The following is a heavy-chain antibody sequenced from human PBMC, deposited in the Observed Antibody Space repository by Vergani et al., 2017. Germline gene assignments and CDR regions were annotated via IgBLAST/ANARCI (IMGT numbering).Heavy chain of an antibody. J-gene: IGHJ4*02. D-gene: IGHD5-18*01. V-gene: IGHV3-23*03. Sequence: ELQLLESGGGLVQPGGSLRLSCAASGFTFSSYAMSWVRQAPGKGLEWVSVIYSGGSSTYYADSVKGRFTISRDNSKNTLYLQMNSLRAEDTAVYYCAKLADTAMVTSRYYFDYWGQGTLVTVSS. CDR3: AKLADTAMVTSRYYFDY. CDR1: GFTFSSYA. CDR2: IYSGGSST.